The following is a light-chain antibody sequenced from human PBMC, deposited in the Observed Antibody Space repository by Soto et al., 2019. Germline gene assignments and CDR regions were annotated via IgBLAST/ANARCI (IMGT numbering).Light chain of an antibody. CDR3: QQRSNWPPFT. V-gene: IGKV3-11*01. CDR2: DVS. CDR1: QSVTSY. J-gene: IGKJ3*01. Sequence: EIVLTQSPATLSLSPGERATLSCRASQSVTSYLAWYQQKPGQAPRLLIYDVSNRATGIPARFSGSGSGTDLTLTISSREPEDSAVYYCQQRSNWPPFTFGPGTKVDIK.